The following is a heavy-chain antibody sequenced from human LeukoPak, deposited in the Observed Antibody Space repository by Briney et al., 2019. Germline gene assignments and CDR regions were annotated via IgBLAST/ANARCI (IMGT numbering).Heavy chain of an antibody. CDR1: GFTFSSYA. V-gene: IGHV3-23*01. Sequence: GGSLRLSCAASGFTFSSYAMSWVRQAPGKGLEWVSAISSSGGSTYYADSVKGRFTISRDNSKNTLYLQMNSLRAEDTAVYYCAKAIVVVIGYFDYWGQGTLVTVSS. D-gene: IGHD3-22*01. CDR3: AKAIVVVIGYFDY. J-gene: IGHJ4*02. CDR2: ISSSGGST.